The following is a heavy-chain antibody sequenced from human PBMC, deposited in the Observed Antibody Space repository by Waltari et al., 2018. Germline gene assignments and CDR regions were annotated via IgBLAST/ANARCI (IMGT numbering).Heavy chain of an antibody. CDR1: GGSFSGYY. V-gene: IGHV4-34*01. CDR2: INHSGST. CDR3: ARGLIHYGDPNWFDP. J-gene: IGHJ5*02. D-gene: IGHD4-17*01. Sequence: QVQLQPLGAGLLKPSETLSLTCAVSGGSFSGYYWNWNRHPPGKGLEWIGEINHSGSTNYNPSLKSRVTISVDTSKNQFSLKLSSVTAADTAVYYCARGLIHYGDPNWFDPWGQGTLVTVSS.